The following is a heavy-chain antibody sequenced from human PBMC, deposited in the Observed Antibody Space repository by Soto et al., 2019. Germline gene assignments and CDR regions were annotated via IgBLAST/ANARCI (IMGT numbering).Heavy chain of an antibody. Sequence: SETLSLTCTVSGGSISSSSYYWGWIRQPPGKGLEWIGSIYYSGSTYYNPSLKSRVTISVDTSKNQFSLKLSSVTAADTAVYYCARLGCSGGSCYYYYYYYMDVWGKGTTVTVS. CDR2: IYYSGST. CDR1: GGSISSSSYY. J-gene: IGHJ6*03. D-gene: IGHD2-15*01. V-gene: IGHV4-39*01. CDR3: ARLGCSGGSCYYYYYYYMDV.